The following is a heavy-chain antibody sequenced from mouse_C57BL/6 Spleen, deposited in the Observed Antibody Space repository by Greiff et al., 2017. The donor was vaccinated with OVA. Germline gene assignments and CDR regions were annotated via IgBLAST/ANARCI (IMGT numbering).Heavy chain of an antibody. V-gene: IGHV5-9-1*02. Sequence: EVQRVESGEGLVKPGGSLKLSCAASGFTFSSYAMSWVRQTPEKRLEWVAYISSGGDYIYYADTVKGRFTISRDNARNTLYLQMSSLKSEDTAMYYCTRAAAYDYAFDYWGQGTTLTVSS. CDR2: ISSGGDYI. CDR3: TRAAAYDYAFDY. J-gene: IGHJ2*01. CDR1: GFTFSSYA. D-gene: IGHD2-4*01.